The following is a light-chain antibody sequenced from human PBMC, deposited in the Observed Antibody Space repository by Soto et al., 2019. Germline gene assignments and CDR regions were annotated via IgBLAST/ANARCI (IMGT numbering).Light chain of an antibody. J-gene: IGLJ1*01. V-gene: IGLV2-14*01. CDR2: DVS. CDR1: SSDVGGYNY. Sequence: ALTQPASVSGSPGQSITISCTGTSSDVGGYNYVSWYQQHPGKAPKLMIYDVSDRPSGVSNRFSGSKSGNTASLTISGLQAEDEADYYCSSYTSSSTYVFGTGTKVTVL. CDR3: SSYTSSSTYV.